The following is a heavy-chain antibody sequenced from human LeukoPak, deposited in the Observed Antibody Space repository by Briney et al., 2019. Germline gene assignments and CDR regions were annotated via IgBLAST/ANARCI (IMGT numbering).Heavy chain of an antibody. CDR1: GFTFSSYA. Sequence: GRSLRLSCAASGFTFSSYAMHWVRQAPGKGLEWVAVISYDGSNKYYADSVKGRFTISRDNSKNTLYLQMNSLRAEDTAVYYCARDEYQLLAVYWGQGTLVTVSS. CDR3: ARDEYQLLAVY. V-gene: IGHV3-30-3*01. CDR2: ISYDGSNK. J-gene: IGHJ4*02. D-gene: IGHD2-2*01.